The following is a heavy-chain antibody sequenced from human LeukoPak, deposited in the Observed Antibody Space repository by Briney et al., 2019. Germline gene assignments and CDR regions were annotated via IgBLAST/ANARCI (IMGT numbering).Heavy chain of an antibody. V-gene: IGHV4-4*07. CDR1: GYSISSGYY. CDR3: ARGPLKKAPGHFDY. CDR2: IYTSGST. Sequence: SETLSLTCTVSGYSISSGYYWGWIRQPAGKGLEWIGRIYTSGSTNYNPSLKSRVTMSVDTSKNQFSLKLSSVTAADTAVYYCARGPLKKAPGHFDYWGQGTLVTVSS. J-gene: IGHJ4*02.